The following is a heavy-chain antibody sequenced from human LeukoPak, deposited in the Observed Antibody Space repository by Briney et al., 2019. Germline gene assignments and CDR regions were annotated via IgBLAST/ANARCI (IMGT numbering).Heavy chain of an antibody. CDR3: AKDRSGSYSQGLDY. CDR2: TRYDGSNK. D-gene: IGHD1-26*01. Sequence: GGSLRLSCAASGFTFSSYWMSWVRQAPGKGLEWVAFTRYDGSNKYYADSVKGRFTISRDNSKNTLYLQMNSLRAEDTAVYHCAKDRSGSYSQGLDYWGQGTLVTVSS. J-gene: IGHJ4*02. V-gene: IGHV3-30*02. CDR1: GFTFSSYW.